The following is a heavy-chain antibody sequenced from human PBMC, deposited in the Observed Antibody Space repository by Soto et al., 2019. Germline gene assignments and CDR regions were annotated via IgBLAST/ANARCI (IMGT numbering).Heavy chain of an antibody. D-gene: IGHD2-2*03. CDR2: INHSGST. V-gene: IGHV4-34*01. CDR3: ARSGYCSSTSCYYYYYYGMDV. J-gene: IGHJ6*02. Sequence: KSSETLSLTCAVYGGSFSGYYWSWIREPPGKGLEWIGEINHSGSTNYNPSLKSQVTISVDTSKNQFSLKLSSVTAADTAVYYCARSGYCSSTSCYYYYYYGMDVWGQGTTVTV. CDR1: GGSFSGYY.